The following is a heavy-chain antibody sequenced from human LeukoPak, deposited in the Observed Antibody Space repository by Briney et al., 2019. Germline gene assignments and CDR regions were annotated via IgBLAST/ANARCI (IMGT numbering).Heavy chain of an antibody. J-gene: IGHJ5*02. CDR2: IYYSGNT. Sequence: PSETLSLTCTVSGGSISSYYWSWIRQPPGKGLEWIGHIYYSGNTNYNPSLKSRVTISVDTSKNRFSLKLNSVTAADTAVYYCARRSASGRPFDPWGQGTLVTVSS. CDR1: GGSISSYY. CDR3: ARRSASGRPFDP. V-gene: IGHV4-59*08. D-gene: IGHD3-10*01.